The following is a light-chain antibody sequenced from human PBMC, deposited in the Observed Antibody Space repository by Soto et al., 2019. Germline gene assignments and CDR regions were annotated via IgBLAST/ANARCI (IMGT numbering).Light chain of an antibody. J-gene: IGKJ1*01. Sequence: EILLTQSPGTLSLSAGERATLSCRASQSLSSNYLAWYQQRPGQAPRLLIYGASTRATGIPDRFSGSGSGTDFTLTISRLEPEDFAMYYCQQSADSWTFGQGTQVDVK. V-gene: IGKV3-20*01. CDR2: GAS. CDR1: QSLSSNY. CDR3: QQSADSWT.